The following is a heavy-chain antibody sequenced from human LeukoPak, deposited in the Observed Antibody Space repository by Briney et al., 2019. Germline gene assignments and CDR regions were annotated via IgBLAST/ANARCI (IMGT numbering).Heavy chain of an antibody. CDR2: INAGNGNT. CDR1: GYTFSTYA. CDR3: ARLRIVVVTARTDSYGLDV. V-gene: IGHV1-3*01. J-gene: IGHJ6*02. Sequence: ASVKVSCKASGYTFSTYAMRWVRQAPGQGLEWMGWINAGNGNTKYSQKFQGRVTITRDTSASTVYMELSSLISEDTAVYYCARLRIVVVTARTDSYGLDVWGQGTTVTVSS. D-gene: IGHD2-21*02.